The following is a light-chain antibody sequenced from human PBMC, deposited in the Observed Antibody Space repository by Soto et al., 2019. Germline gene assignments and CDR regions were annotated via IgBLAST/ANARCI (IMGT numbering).Light chain of an antibody. CDR3: QQYNSWLRLFA. J-gene: IGKJ3*01. CDR2: DAS. Sequence: DIQMTQSPSTLSASVGDRVTITCRASQSIGSWLAWYQQKPGKAPKLLIYDASSLESGVPSRFSGSGSGTEFTLTISSLQPDDFATYYCQQYNSWLRLFAFGPGTKVEIK. CDR1: QSIGSW. V-gene: IGKV1-5*01.